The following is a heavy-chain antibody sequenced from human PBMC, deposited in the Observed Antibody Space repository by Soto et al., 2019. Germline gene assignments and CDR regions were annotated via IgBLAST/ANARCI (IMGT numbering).Heavy chain of an antibody. Sequence: QVQLVQSGAEVQKPGSSVKVSCKTSGGTVSNYAISWVRRAPGQGLEWMGSIIPIFDSPNYAQKFHDRLTLTADESTSTAYMALSSLRSDDTAVYYCANLVHYESSGYFAYWGQGTLVTVSP. V-gene: IGHV1-69*01. D-gene: IGHD3-22*01. CDR1: GGTVSNYA. CDR2: IIPIFDSP. CDR3: ANLVHYESSGYFAY. J-gene: IGHJ4*02.